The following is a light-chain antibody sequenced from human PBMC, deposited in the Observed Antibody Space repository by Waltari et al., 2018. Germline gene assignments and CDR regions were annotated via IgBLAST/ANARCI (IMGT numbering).Light chain of an antibody. CDR2: EGS. CDR1: RSDVGIYNL. J-gene: IGLJ1*01. CDR3: CSYAGSPFV. V-gene: IGLV2-23*01. Sequence: QSALTQPASVSGSPGQSITISCTGTRSDVGIYNLVSWYQQHPGKAPKLMIYEGSKRPSGVSNRVSGSKTGNTASLTISGLQAEDEADYYCCSYAGSPFVFGTGTKVTVL.